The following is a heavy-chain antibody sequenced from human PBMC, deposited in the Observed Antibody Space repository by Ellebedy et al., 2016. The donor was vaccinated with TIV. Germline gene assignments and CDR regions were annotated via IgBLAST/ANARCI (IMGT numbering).Heavy chain of an antibody. CDR2: IRQDGSDK. CDR1: GFTFSRYW. D-gene: IGHD2-15*01. J-gene: IGHJ6*02. Sequence: GESLKISCAASGFTFSRYWMNWVRQAPGKGLEWVANIRQDGSDKSFVDSVKGRFTISRDNATNSLYLQMNSLRAEDTTVYYCARGHCSGSSCLYYYYGMDVWGQGTTVTVAS. V-gene: IGHV3-7*03. CDR3: ARGHCSGSSCLYYYYGMDV.